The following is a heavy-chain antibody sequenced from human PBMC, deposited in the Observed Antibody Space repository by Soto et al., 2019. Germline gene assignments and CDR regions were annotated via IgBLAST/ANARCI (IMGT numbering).Heavy chain of an antibody. CDR1: DDSISTTSYH. CDR2: VDYSGNT. CDR3: ARVGSSVYYYYMDV. D-gene: IGHD6-25*01. Sequence: PSETLSLTCTVSDDSISTTSYHWGWVRQPPGKGLEWIGSVDYSGNTYYNPSFKSRVTISVDTSKNQFSLKLSSVTAADTAVYYCARVGSSVYYYYMDVWGKGTTVTVSS. V-gene: IGHV4-39*07. J-gene: IGHJ6*03.